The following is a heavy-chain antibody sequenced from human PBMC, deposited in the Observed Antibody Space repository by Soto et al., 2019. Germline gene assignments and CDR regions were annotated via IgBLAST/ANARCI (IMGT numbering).Heavy chain of an antibody. Sequence: QVQLVQSGVEVKKPGASVKVSCKASGYTFTSYGISWVRQAPGQGLEWMGWISTSNGDAGYEQKLQGRVTMTTDTYTSTAEMELRSLRPDHTAVYYCARDLAYIRDCWGQGALVTVSS. J-gene: IGHJ4*02. V-gene: IGHV1-18*01. CDR1: GYTFTSYG. CDR3: ARDLAYIRDC. D-gene: IGHD4-17*01. CDR2: ISTSNGDA.